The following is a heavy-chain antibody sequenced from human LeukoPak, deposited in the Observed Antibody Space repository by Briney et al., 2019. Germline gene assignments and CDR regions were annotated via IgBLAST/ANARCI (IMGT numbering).Heavy chain of an antibody. Sequence: VASVKVSSKASGYTFTGYYMHWVRQAPGQGLEWMGWINPNSGGTNYAQKFQGRVTMTRDTSISTAYMELSRLRSDDTAVYYCASQKGSVNWFDPWGQGTLVTVSS. V-gene: IGHV1-2*02. D-gene: IGHD1-26*01. CDR3: ASQKGSVNWFDP. J-gene: IGHJ5*02. CDR2: INPNSGGT. CDR1: GYTFTGYY.